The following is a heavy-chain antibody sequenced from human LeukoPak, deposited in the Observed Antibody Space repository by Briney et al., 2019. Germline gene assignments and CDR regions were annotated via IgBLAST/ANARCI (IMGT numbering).Heavy chain of an antibody. CDR3: TTDIEARIHYDILTGFQSDFDP. CDR2: ISSSSSYI. J-gene: IGHJ5*02. V-gene: IGHV3-21*01. CDR1: GFTFSSYS. Sequence: GGSLRLSCAASGFTFSSYSMNWVRQAPGKGLEWVSSISSSSSYIYYADSVKGRFTISRDNAKNSLYLQMNSLRAEDTAVYYCTTDIEARIHYDILTGFQSDFDPWGQGTLVTVSS. D-gene: IGHD3-9*01.